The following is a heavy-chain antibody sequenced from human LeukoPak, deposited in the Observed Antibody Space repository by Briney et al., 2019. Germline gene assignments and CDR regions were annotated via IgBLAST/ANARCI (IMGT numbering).Heavy chain of an antibody. Sequence: SETLSLTCTVYGGSISSYYRTWIRQPAGKGLEWIGRIYTSGSTNYNPSLNSRVTMSVDTSKKQFSLKLSSVTAADTAVYYCARQIAVAGKAGIDYWGQGTLVTVSS. J-gene: IGHJ4*02. CDR2: IYTSGST. V-gene: IGHV4-4*07. CDR3: ARQIAVAGKAGIDY. D-gene: IGHD6-19*01. CDR1: GGSISSYY.